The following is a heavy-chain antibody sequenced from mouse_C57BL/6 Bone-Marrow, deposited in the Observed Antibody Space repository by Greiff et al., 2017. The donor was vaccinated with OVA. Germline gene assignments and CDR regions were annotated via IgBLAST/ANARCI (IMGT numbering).Heavy chain of an antibody. V-gene: IGHV1-4*01. CDR3: ARRATRDY. CDR1: GYTFTSYT. Sequence: QVQLKESGADLARPGASVKMSCKASGYTFTSYTMHWVKQRPGQGLEWIGYINPSSGYTKYNQKFKDKATLTADKSSSTAYMQLSSLTSEDSADYYCARRATRDYWGQGTTLTVSA. D-gene: IGHD3-1*01. J-gene: IGHJ2*01. CDR2: INPSSGYT.